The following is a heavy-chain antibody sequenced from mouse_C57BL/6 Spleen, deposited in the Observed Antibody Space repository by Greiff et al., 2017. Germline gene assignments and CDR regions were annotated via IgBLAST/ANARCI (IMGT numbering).Heavy chain of an antibody. CDR3: ATLITTVVYFDY. J-gene: IGHJ2*01. V-gene: IGHV5-6*02. CDR1: GFTFSSYG. D-gene: IGHD1-1*01. CDR2: ISSGGSYT. Sequence: DVKLVESGGDLVKPGGSLKLSCAASGFTFSSYGMSWVRQTPDKRLEWVATISSGGSYTYYPDSVKGRFTISRDNAKNTLYLQMSMQMSEDTAMYYFATLITTVVYFDYWGQGTTLTVSS.